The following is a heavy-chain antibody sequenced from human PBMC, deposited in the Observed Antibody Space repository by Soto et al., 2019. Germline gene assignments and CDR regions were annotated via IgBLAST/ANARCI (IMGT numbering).Heavy chain of an antibody. J-gene: IGHJ4*02. D-gene: IGHD2-15*01. Sequence: ASVKVSCKASGYTFTSYDINWVRQATGQGLEWMGWMNPNSGNTGYAQKFQGRVTMTRNTSISKAYMELSSLRSEDTAVYYCARGRRYCSGGSCYLYYFDYWGQGTLVTVSS. V-gene: IGHV1-8*01. CDR3: ARGRRYCSGGSCYLYYFDY. CDR1: GYTFTSYD. CDR2: MNPNSGNT.